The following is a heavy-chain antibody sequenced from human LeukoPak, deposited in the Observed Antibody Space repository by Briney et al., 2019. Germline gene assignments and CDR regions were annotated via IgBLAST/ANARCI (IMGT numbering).Heavy chain of an antibody. J-gene: IGHJ4*02. V-gene: IGHV1-18*04. Sequence: ASVKVSCKGSGYNFYRYGVNWVRQAAGQGLEWVGWISTYNGNTFYAQKFEGRVSMTTDTSTNTVYMDLRSLRSDDTAVYYCARDLEHCRNIICSNSAYWGQGTLVTVSS. CDR1: GYNFYRYG. D-gene: IGHD2-2*01. CDR3: ARDLEHCRNIICSNSAY. CDR2: ISTYNGNT.